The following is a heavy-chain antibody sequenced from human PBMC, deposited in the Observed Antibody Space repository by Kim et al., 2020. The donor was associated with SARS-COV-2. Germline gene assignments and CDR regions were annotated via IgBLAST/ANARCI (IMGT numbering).Heavy chain of an antibody. D-gene: IGHD2-2*01. CDR3: ARELPSSRHDY. V-gene: IGHV3-11*06. CDR1: GFTFSDYY. J-gene: IGHJ4*02. CDR2: ISGGGTYT. Sequence: GGSLRLSCTASGFTFSDYYMSWIRQAPGKGLEWVSYISGGGTYTNYAGSVKGRFTISRDNTKNSLFLQMNSLRAEDTAVYFCARELPSSRHDYWGQGILVTVSS.